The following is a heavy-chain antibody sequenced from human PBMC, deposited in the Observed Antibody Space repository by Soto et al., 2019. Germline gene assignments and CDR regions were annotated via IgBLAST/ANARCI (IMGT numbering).Heavy chain of an antibody. CDR3: TRENIENSDGLYDAFDI. CDR2: MNPKSGGA. Sequence: GASVKVSCKTSGYTFTDYYTHWVRQAPGQGLEWMGWMNPKSGGAYFAQKFQGRVTLTRDTSIGTAYIEVNSLTPDDTAVYFCTRENIENSDGLYDAFDIWGQGTTVTVSS. CDR1: GYTFTDYY. V-gene: IGHV1-2*02. J-gene: IGHJ3*02. D-gene: IGHD5-18*01.